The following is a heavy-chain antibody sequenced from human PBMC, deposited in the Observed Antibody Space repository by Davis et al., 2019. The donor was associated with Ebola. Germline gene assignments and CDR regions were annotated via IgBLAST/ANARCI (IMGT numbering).Heavy chain of an antibody. CDR1: GYTFNMYG. J-gene: IGHJ4*02. V-gene: IGHV1-46*02. D-gene: IGHD6-13*01. Sequence: ASVTVSCKASGYTFNMYGINWVRQAPGQGLEWMGKIDPKRESSSYAQKFQGRVSLTRDTSRNTVYMEVNSLRFEDTAVYFCARDWWGSSSWYAFWGQGTLVTVSS. CDR3: ARDWWGSSSWYAF. CDR2: IDPKRESS.